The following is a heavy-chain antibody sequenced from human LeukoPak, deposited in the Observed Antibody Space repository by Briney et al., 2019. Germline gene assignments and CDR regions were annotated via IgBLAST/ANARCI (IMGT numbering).Heavy chain of an antibody. CDR1: GFTFSNYN. J-gene: IGHJ4*02. Sequence: GGSLRLSCAASGFTFSNYNMNWVRQAPGKGLKWVSSFSSSSSYIYYADSVKGRFTISRDNAKNSLYLQMNSLRAEDTAVYYCARDRAVVWGFDYWGQGTLVTVSS. CDR3: ARDRAVVWGFDY. V-gene: IGHV3-21*01. CDR2: FSSSSSYI. D-gene: IGHD2-8*02.